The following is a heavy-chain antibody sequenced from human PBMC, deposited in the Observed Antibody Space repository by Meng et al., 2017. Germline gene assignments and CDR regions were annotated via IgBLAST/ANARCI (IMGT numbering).Heavy chain of an antibody. Sequence: VRVLQSWVVVKTPGASVKVSCTASGYPFTSYYMHWVRQAPGQGLEWMGIINPSGGSTSYAQKFQGRVTMTRDTSTSTVYMELSSLRSEDTAVYYCASSPAGQQTQWLVPYYFDYWGQGTLVTVSS. V-gene: IGHV1-46*01. D-gene: IGHD6-19*01. CDR1: GYPFTSYY. CDR2: INPSGGST. J-gene: IGHJ4*02. CDR3: ASSPAGQQTQWLVPYYFDY.